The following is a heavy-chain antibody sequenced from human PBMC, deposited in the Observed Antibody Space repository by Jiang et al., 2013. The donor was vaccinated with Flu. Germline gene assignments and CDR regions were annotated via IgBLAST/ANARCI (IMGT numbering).Heavy chain of an antibody. V-gene: IGHV3-64*07. CDR1: GFAFSSYA. Sequence: QLVESGGGLVQPEGSLRLSCAASGFAFSSYAMHWVRQAPGKGLEYVSAISSNGGSTYYADSVKGRFTISRDNSKNTLYLQMGSLRAEDMAVYYCARDPYPGIGGYFDYWGQGTLVTVSS. CDR3: ARDPYPGIGGYFDY. CDR2: ISSNGGST. J-gene: IGHJ4*02. D-gene: IGHD4-23*01.